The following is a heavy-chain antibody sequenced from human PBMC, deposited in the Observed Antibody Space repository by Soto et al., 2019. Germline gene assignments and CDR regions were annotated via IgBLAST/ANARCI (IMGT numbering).Heavy chain of an antibody. D-gene: IGHD3-10*01. V-gene: IGHV4-4*02. J-gene: IGHJ4*02. CDR2: IHHSGST. CDR3: AKKATISTMIRGSFDY. CDR1: GGSISSSNW. Sequence: SETLSLTCAVSGGSISSSNWWSWVRQPPGKGLEWIGEIHHSGSTNYNPSLKSRVTILVDMSKNQFSLKLSSVTAADTAVYYCAKKATISTMIRGSFDYWAQGTLVTVSS.